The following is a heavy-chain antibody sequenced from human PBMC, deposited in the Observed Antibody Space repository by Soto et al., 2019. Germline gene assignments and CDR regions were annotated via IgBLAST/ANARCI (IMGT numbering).Heavy chain of an antibody. J-gene: IGHJ6*02. V-gene: IGHV3-74*01. CDR1: GFTFSSYW. Sequence: GGSPRLSCAASGFTFSSYWMHWVRQAPGKGLVWVSRINSDGSSTSYADSVKGRFTISRDNAKNTLYLQMNSLRADDTAVYYCARPTVTTWGYYYYGMDVWGQGTTVPVSS. CDR2: INSDGSST. CDR3: ARPTVTTWGYYYYGMDV. D-gene: IGHD4-17*01.